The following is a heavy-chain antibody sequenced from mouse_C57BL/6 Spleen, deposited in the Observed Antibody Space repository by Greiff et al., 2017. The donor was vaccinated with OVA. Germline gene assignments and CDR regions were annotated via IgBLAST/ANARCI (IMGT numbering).Heavy chain of an antibody. CDR1: GFNIKDDY. J-gene: IGHJ4*01. V-gene: IGHV14-4*01. Sequence: EVQLQQSGAELVRPGASVKLSCTASGFNIKDDYMHWVKQRPEQGLEWIGWIDTGNGDTEYASQLQGKATIPADTSSNTAYLQLSSLTSEDTAVDYCTTVLPSDYWGQGTSVTVSS. D-gene: IGHD2-10*02. CDR2: IDTGNGDT. CDR3: TTVLPSDY.